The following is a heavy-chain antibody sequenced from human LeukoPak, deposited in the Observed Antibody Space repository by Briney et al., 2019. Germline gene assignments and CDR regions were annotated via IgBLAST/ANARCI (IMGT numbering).Heavy chain of an antibody. D-gene: IGHD2-21*02. CDR3: ARQGVATAIDY. CDR2: ISASGNT. CDR1: GGSISNYY. Sequence: SETLSLTCTVSGGSISNYYWSWIRQPAGKGLEWIGRISASGNTNYNPSLKSRVTMSVDTSMNLFALKLSSVTAADTAVYYCARQGVATAIDYWGQGTPVTVSS. J-gene: IGHJ4*02. V-gene: IGHV4-4*07.